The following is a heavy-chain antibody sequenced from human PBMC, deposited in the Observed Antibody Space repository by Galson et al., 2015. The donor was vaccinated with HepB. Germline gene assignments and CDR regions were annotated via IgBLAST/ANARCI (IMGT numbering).Heavy chain of an antibody. J-gene: IGHJ3*02. D-gene: IGHD5-24*01. Sequence: SLRLSCAASGLTFSLYAMSWVRQAPGKGLGWVSAISGGGGTRYYADSVTGRFTISRDNSKNTLYLQMNSLRAEDTAVYYCAKHWGDGYNFWAFDIWGQGTMVTVSS. CDR2: ISGGGGTR. V-gene: IGHV3-23*01. CDR3: AKHWGDGYNFWAFDI. CDR1: GLTFSLYA.